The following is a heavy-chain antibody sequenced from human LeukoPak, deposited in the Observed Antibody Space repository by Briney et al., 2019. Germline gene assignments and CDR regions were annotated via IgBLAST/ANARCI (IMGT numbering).Heavy chain of an antibody. V-gene: IGHV4-59*01. J-gene: IGHJ4*02. CDR2: VSYSGST. D-gene: IGHD3-10*01. CDR1: GGSIRNYD. CDR3: ASSLATNKIPRVTCDS. Sequence: SETLSLTCTVSGGSIRNYDWNWIRQSPGKGLEWIGFVSYSGSTNFNPSLRSRVNMSLDTSKRQFSLNLSSVTAADTAFYYCASSLATNKIPRVTCDSWGQGTLVSVSS.